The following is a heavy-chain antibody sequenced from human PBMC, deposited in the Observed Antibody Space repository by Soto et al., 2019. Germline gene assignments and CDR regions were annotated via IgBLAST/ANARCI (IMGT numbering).Heavy chain of an antibody. J-gene: IGHJ6*02. V-gene: IGHV3-30*18. Sequence: VQLVESGGGVVQPGRSLRLSCAASGFTFSSYGMHWVRQAPGKGLEWVAVISYDGSNKYYADSVKGRFTISRDNSKNTLYLQMNSLRAEDTAVYYCAKDQGPRTGTKYYYGMDVWGQGTTVTVSS. CDR1: GFTFSSYG. CDR2: ISYDGSNK. CDR3: AKDQGPRTGTKYYYGMDV. D-gene: IGHD1-1*01.